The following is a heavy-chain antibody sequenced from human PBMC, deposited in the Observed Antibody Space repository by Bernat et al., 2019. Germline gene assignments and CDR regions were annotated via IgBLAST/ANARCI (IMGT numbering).Heavy chain of an antibody. CDR2: ISGSGGST. J-gene: IGHJ4*02. V-gene: IGHV3-23*01. Sequence: EVQLLESGGGLVQPGGSLRPSCAASGFTFSSYAMSWVRQAPGKGLEWVSAISGSGGSTYYAESVKGRFTISRDNSKNALYLQMNSLRAEETAVYYCAPTNRVQLGYCSGGSCDGEVVYWGQGTLVTVSS. CDR1: GFTFSSYA. D-gene: IGHD2-15*01. CDR3: APTNRVQLGYCSGGSCDGEVVY.